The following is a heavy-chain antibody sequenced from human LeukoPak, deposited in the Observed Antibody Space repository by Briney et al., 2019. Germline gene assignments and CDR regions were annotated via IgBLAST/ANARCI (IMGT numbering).Heavy chain of an antibody. J-gene: IGHJ4*02. CDR2: INPNSGGT. CDR1: GYTFTGYY. V-gene: IGHV1-2*02. CDR3: VRLYDWGRLDY. D-gene: IGHD3-9*01. Sequence: VASVKVSCKASGYTFTGYYIHWVRQAPGQGLEWMGWINPNSGGTNYAQKFQGRVTMTRDTSIRTAYMELSRLTSDDTAVYYCVRLYDWGRLDYWDQGTLVTVSS.